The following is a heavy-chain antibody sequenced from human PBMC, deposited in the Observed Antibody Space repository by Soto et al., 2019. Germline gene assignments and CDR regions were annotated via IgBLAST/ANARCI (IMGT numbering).Heavy chain of an antibody. Sequence: PGESLKISCKGSGYSFTSYWISWVRQMPGKGLEWMGRIDPSDSYTNYSPSFQGHVTISADKSISTAYLQWSSLKASDTAMYYCARHQRSPGYYYDSSGYSLVDYWGQGTLVTVSS. CDR3: ARHQRSPGYYYDSSGYSLVDY. CDR1: GYSFTSYW. J-gene: IGHJ4*02. D-gene: IGHD3-22*01. CDR2: IDPSDSYT. V-gene: IGHV5-10-1*01.